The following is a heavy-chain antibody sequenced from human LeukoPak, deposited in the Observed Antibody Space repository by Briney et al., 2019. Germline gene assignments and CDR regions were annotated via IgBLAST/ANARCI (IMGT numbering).Heavy chain of an antibody. CDR2: VGGSGVIT. J-gene: IGHJ4*02. D-gene: IGHD3-22*01. CDR3: AKVSTYYFDSSGSNYFDS. V-gene: IGHV3-23*01. Sequence: PGGSLRLSCAASGFTFSNYAMSWVRQAPGKGLEWVSSVGGSGVITYYAGSVKGRSTISRDNTKNTLYLQMNSLRAEDTAVFYCAKVSTYYFDSSGSNYFDSWGRGTLVSVSS. CDR1: GFTFSNYA.